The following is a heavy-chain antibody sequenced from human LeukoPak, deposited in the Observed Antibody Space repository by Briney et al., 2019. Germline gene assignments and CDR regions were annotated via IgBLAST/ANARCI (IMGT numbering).Heavy chain of an antibody. D-gene: IGHD5-24*01. CDR2: ISSSGSTI. CDR3: ARAGDGYNYHHFDY. J-gene: IGHJ4*02. Sequence: GGSLRLSCAASGFTFSGYEMNWVRQAPGKGLEWVSYISSSGSTIYYADSVKGRFTISRDNAKNSLYLQMNSLRAEDTAVYYCARAGDGYNYHHFDYWDQGTLVTVSS. CDR1: GFTFSGYE. V-gene: IGHV3-48*03.